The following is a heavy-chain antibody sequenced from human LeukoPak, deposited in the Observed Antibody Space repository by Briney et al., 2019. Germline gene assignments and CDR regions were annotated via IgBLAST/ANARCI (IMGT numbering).Heavy chain of an antibody. Sequence: PSETLPLTCAVYGGSFSGYYWRWIRKPPGKGLEWIGEINHSGSTNYSPSLKGRVTISVDTSKNQFTLKLSSVTAADTAVYYCARRGSSWYYNWSDPWGQGTLVTVSS. J-gene: IGHJ5*02. CDR3: ARRGSSWYYNWSDP. D-gene: IGHD6-13*01. V-gene: IGHV4-34*01. CDR2: INHSGST. CDR1: GGSFSGYY.